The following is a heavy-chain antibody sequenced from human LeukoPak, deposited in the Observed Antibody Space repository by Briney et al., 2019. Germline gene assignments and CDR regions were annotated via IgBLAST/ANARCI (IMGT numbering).Heavy chain of an antibody. D-gene: IGHD3-10*01. CDR1: GGSISNYY. V-gene: IGHV4-4*07. CDR3: ARVQEYYYGSGSYYFDY. J-gene: IGHJ4*02. Sequence: SETLSLTCTVSGGSISNYYWSWIRQPAGKGLEWIGRIYTSGSTNYNPSLKSRVTMSVDTSKNQFSLKLSSVTAADTAVYYCARVQEYYYGSGSYYFDYWGQGTLVTVSS. CDR2: IYTSGST.